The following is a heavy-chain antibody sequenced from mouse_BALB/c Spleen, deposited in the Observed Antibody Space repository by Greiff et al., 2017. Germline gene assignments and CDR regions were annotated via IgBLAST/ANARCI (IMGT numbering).Heavy chain of an antibody. V-gene: IGHV2-9*02. CDR2: IWAGGST. Sequence: VQLQQSGPGLVAPSQSLSITCTVSGFSLTSYGVHWVRQPPGKGLEWLGVIWAGGSTNYNSALMSRLSISKDNSKSQVFLKMNSLQTDDTAMYYCARGRRTDDLAYWGQGTLVTVSA. J-gene: IGHJ3*01. CDR1: GFSLTSYG. CDR3: ARGRRTDDLAY. D-gene: IGHD2-12*01.